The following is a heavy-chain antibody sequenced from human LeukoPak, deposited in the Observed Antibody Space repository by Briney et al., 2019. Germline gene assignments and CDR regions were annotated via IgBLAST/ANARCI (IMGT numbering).Heavy chain of an antibody. CDR1: GYTFTSYY. CDR3: AAVVDTGYFDY. V-gene: IGHV1-46*01. CDR2: INPSGGST. D-gene: IGHD5-12*01. Sequence: GASVNVSCKASGYTFTSYYMHWVRQAPGQGLEWMGIINPSGGSTSYAQKFQGRVTMTRDTSTSTVYMELSSLRSEDTAVYYCAAVVDTGYFDYWGQGTLVTVSS. J-gene: IGHJ4*02.